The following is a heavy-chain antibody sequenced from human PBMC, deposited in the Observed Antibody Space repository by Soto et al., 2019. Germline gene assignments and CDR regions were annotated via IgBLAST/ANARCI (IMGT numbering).Heavy chain of an antibody. Sequence: QITLKESGPTLVKPTQTLTLTCTFSGFSLSTSGVGVGWIRQPPGKALEWLALIYWDDDKRYSPSLKSRLTIPKDTSKNQVVLTMTNMDPVATATYYCAHIPPQKLRKVQAATGHWFDPWGQGTLVTVSS. CDR1: GFSLSTSGVG. D-gene: IGHD2-2*01. CDR2: IYWDDDK. J-gene: IGHJ5*02. CDR3: AHIPPQKLRKVQAATGHWFDP. V-gene: IGHV2-5*02.